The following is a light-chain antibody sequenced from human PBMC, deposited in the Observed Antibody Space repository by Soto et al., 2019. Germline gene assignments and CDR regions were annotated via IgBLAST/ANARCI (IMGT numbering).Light chain of an antibody. CDR1: QGISNY. V-gene: IGKV1-27*01. J-gene: IGKJ3*01. CDR3: QNYNSAPFT. Sequence: DIQMTQSPSSLSASVGDRVTITCRASQGISNYLAWYQQEPGKVPELLIYATSTLESGVPSRFSGSGSGTAYTLTISCLQPEDVATYYCQNYNSAPFTFGPGTKVDIK. CDR2: ATS.